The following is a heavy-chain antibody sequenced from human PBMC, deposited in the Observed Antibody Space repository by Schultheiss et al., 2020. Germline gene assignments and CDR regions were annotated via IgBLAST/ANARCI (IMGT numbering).Heavy chain of an antibody. CDR1: GYTFSSYG. CDR3: AREDIVVVVAATLGY. Sequence: ASVKVSCKASGYTFSSYGFSWVRQAPGQGLEWMGWISGNNGKTNYAQKFQGRVTMTTDTSTGTAYMELSRLRSDDTAVYYCAREDIVVVVAATLGYWGQGTLVTVSS. V-gene: IGHV1-18*01. D-gene: IGHD2-15*01. CDR2: ISGNNGKT. J-gene: IGHJ4*02.